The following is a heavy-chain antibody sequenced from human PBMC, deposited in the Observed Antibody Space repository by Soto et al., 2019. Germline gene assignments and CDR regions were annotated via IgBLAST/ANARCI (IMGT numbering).Heavy chain of an antibody. D-gene: IGHD6-19*01. CDR3: ARIETEYSSGWNQIDY. J-gene: IGHJ4*02. CDR2: IFSNDEK. CDR1: GFSLSNARMG. Sequence: ESGPTLVNPTETLTLTCTVCGFSLSNARMGVSWIRQPPGKALEWLAHIFSNDEKSYSTSLKSRLTISKDTSKSQVVLTMTNMDPVDTATYYCARIETEYSSGWNQIDYWGQGTLVTVSS. V-gene: IGHV2-26*01.